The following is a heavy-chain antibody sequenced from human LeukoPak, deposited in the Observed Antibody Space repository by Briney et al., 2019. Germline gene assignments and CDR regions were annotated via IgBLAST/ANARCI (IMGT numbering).Heavy chain of an antibody. V-gene: IGHV4-30-4*01. CDR1: GDPISSGDYF. CDR3: ARLGDLDMDV. J-gene: IGHJ3*01. D-gene: IGHD2-2*03. CDR2: IYHTGST. Sequence: SETLSLTCNVSGDPISSGDYFWSWVRQPPGKGLEWVGYIYHTGSTYYNPSLKSRIVLTVDTSKNQFSLKLTSVTVADTAMYFCARLGDLDMDVWGQGTMVTVSS.